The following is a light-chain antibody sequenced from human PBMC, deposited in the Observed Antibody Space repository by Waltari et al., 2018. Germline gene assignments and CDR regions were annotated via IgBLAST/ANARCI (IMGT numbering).Light chain of an antibody. Sequence: DLQMTQSPSSPSASVGASFPITCRASQRISSYLNWYQQKPGKAPKLLIYAASRFPSGFPSRFSVSVSGKDYTLTISSLQPVDFATYYCQQSYSPPHNFGQGTQLEIK. CDR2: AAS. J-gene: IGKJ2*01. CDR3: QQSYSPPHN. V-gene: IGKV1-39*01. CDR1: QRISSY.